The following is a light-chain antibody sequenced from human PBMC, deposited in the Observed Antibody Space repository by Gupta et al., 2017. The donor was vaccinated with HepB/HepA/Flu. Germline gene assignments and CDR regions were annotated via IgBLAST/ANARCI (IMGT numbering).Light chain of an antibody. Sequence: DIQMTQSPSSLSASVGDRVTITCRASQSISSHLNWYQQTPGKAPKVLIYDASTLQSGVTSRFSGRGSGTDFTLTISSLHPEDFASYYCQQNDNSPHTFGLGTKLEIK. CDR2: DAS. V-gene: IGKV1-39*01. J-gene: IGKJ2*01. CDR3: QQNDNSPHT. CDR1: QSISSH.